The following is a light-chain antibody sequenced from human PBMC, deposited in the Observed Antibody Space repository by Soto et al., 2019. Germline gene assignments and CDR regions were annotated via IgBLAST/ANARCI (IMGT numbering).Light chain of an antibody. Sequence: IFLTQSPGSLSLSSGERATLSCRASQTVRSSYLAWYQQRPGQPPKLLIYGAFNRAIGTPDRFSGSESGRDYNLTISRLDPEDSGVYYCQQYGDSITFGGGTKVEI. CDR3: QQYGDSIT. V-gene: IGKV3-20*01. CDR1: QTVRSSY. J-gene: IGKJ4*01. CDR2: GAF.